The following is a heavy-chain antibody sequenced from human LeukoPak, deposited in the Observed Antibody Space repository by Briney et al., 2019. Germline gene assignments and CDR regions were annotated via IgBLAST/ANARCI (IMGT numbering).Heavy chain of an antibody. CDR3: AKDIGITMVRGEDYYYYYYMDV. CDR1: GFTFDDYA. Sequence: GGSLRLSCAASGFTFDDYAMHWVRQAPGKGLEWVSGISWNSGSIGYADSVKGRFTISRDNSKNSLYLQMNSLRTEDTALYYRAKDIGITMVRGEDYYYYYYMDVWGKGTTVTISS. CDR2: ISWNSGSI. J-gene: IGHJ6*03. V-gene: IGHV3-9*01. D-gene: IGHD3-10*01.